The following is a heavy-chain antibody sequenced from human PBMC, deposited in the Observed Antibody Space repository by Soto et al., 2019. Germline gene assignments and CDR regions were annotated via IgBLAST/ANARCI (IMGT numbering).Heavy chain of an antibody. CDR1: GGSFSGYY. D-gene: IGHD3-10*01. CDR3: AREGITMVRGVIITDWFDP. J-gene: IGHJ5*02. V-gene: IGHV4-34*01. Sequence: SETLSLTCAVYGGSFSGYYCSWIRQPPGKGLEWIGEINHSGSTNYNPSLRSRVTISVDTSKNQFSLKLSSVTAADTAVYYCAREGITMVRGVIITDWFDPWGRGTLVTVSS. CDR2: INHSGST.